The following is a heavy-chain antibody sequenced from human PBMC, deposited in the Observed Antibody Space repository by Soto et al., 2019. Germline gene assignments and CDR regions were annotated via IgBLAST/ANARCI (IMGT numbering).Heavy chain of an antibody. V-gene: IGHV4-31*03. CDR2: IYYTGRT. J-gene: IGHJ3*01. CDR1: GGPIDSDAYF. CDR3: GIASAITHEVIF. D-gene: IGHD3-22*01. Sequence: QVQLQESGPGLVKPSQALSLTCIVSGGPIDSDAYFWTWVRLHPGKGLEWIGYIYYTGRTYFNPSLNARINMSIGTSPNHSFMNLWSMRAADTAVYFCGIASAITHEVIFWGQGTVVTVSS.